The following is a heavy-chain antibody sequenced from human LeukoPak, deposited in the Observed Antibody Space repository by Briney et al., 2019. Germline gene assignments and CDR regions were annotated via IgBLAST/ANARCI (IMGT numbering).Heavy chain of an antibody. CDR1: GFTFSHYG. CDR3: AREGHYDILTGYSPVEYYFYYMDV. CDR2: ISSDGVEK. J-gene: IGHJ6*03. D-gene: IGHD3-9*01. Sequence: PGGSLRLSCEASGFTFSHYGIHWVRQTQGKGLEWVAAISSDGVEKHYADSVKGRFTISRDNSKSTLYLQMNSLRAEDTALYYCAREGHYDILTGYSPVEYYFYYMDVWGKGTTVTVSS. V-gene: IGHV3-30*04.